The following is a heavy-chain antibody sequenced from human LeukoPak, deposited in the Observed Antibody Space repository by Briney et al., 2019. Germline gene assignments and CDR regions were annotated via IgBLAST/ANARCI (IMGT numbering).Heavy chain of an antibody. CDR2: ISYDGSNK. CDR1: GFTFSSHG. Sequence: GGSLRLSCAASGFTFSSHGMHWVRQAPGKGLEWVTFISYDGSNKDYADSVKGRFTISRDNSKNTLYLQVDSLGPEDTAVYYCARGGAAGIYGMDVWGQGAIMTVTS. J-gene: IGHJ6*02. D-gene: IGHD6-13*01. CDR3: ARGGAAGIYGMDV. V-gene: IGHV3-30*02.